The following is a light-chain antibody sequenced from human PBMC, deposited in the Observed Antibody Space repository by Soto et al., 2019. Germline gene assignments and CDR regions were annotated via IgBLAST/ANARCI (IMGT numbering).Light chain of an antibody. Sequence: SVLTQPPSASWTPGQRISISCSGSSSNIGSNYVYWYQQLPGTAPKLLIYSNNQRPSGVPDRFSGSKSGTSASLAISGLRSEDEADYYCAAWDDSLSGWVFGGGTKVTVL. CDR1: SSNIGSNY. J-gene: IGLJ3*02. V-gene: IGLV1-47*02. CDR3: AAWDDSLSGWV. CDR2: SNN.